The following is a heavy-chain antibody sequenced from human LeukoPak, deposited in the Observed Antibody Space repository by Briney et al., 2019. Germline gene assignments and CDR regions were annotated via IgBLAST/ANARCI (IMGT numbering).Heavy chain of an antibody. D-gene: IGHD5-12*01. CDR1: GYTFTSYG. CDR2: ISAYNGNT. J-gene: IGHJ5*02. CDR3: ARPLVATLLGSSWFDP. V-gene: IGHV1-18*01. Sequence: ASVKVSCKASGYTFTSYGISWVRQAPGQELEWMGWISAYNGNTNYAQKLQGRVTMTTDTSTSAAYMELRSLRSDDTAVYYCARPLVATLLGSSWFDPWGQGTLVTVSS.